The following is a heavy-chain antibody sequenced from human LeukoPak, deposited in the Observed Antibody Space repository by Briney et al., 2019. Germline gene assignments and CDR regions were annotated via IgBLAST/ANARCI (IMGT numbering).Heavy chain of an antibody. V-gene: IGHV3-23*01. CDR1: GFTFSTYA. D-gene: IGHD6-19*01. CDR3: VKDPGSGWYVVY. J-gene: IGHJ4*02. CDR2: ISGSAATT. Sequence: GGSLRLSCAASGFTFSTYAMGWVRRAPGKGLEWVSAISGSAATTYYAGSVKGRFTISRDNSKNTVYLQMNNLKAEDTAVYYCVKDPGSGWYVVYWGQGTLVTVSS.